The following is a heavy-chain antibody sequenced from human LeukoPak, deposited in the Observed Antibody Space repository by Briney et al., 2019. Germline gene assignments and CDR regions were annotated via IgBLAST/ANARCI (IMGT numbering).Heavy chain of an antibody. Sequence: PSETLSLTCTVSGGSISSSYYYWGWIRQPPGKGLEWIGSIYYSGSTYYNPSLKSRVTISVDTSKNQFSLKLRSVTAADTAVYYCARVRSGWKSVDYWGQGTLVTVSS. D-gene: IGHD6-25*01. J-gene: IGHJ4*02. CDR3: ARVRSGWKSVDY. CDR2: IYYSGST. CDR1: GGSISSSYYY. V-gene: IGHV4-39*01.